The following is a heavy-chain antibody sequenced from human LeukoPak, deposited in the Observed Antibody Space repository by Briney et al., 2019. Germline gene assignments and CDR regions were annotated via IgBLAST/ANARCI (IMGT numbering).Heavy chain of an antibody. CDR3: ARDLPHGGPNYDFWSGQGGTDY. V-gene: IGHV3-7*01. J-gene: IGHJ4*02. Sequence: QPGGSLRLSCAASGFPFSSYWMTWVRQAPGKGLEWVANIKQDGSEKYYVDSVKGRFTISRDNSKNTLYLQMNSLRAEDTAVYYCARDLPHGGPNYDFWSGQGGTDYWGQGTLVTVSS. CDR2: IKQDGSEK. D-gene: IGHD3-3*01. CDR1: GFPFSSYW.